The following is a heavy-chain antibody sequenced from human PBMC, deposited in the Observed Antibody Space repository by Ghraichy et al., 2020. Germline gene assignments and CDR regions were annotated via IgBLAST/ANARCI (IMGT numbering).Heavy chain of an antibody. Sequence: ASVKVSCKASGYTFSTYGITWVRQAPGQGLEWMGWISAENGDTKYAEKFQGRVTMTTDASTSIGYMEVRSLTSDDTAVYFCASGGWVAPDYWGQGTLVTVSS. CDR2: ISAENGDT. D-gene: IGHD3-10*01. J-gene: IGHJ4*02. V-gene: IGHV1-18*01. CDR1: GYTFSTYG. CDR3: ASGGWVAPDY.